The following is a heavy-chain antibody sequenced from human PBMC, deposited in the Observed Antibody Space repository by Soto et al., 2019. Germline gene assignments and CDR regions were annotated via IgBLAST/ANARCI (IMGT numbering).Heavy chain of an antibody. CDR3: ARVAINIIGGWYSDYFDY. CDR2: INPNSGGT. Sequence: XSVKVSYKASGYAFTGYYMHWVRQAPGQGLEWMGWINPNSGGTNYAQKFQGWVTMTRDTSISTAYMELSRLRSDDTAVYYCARVAINIIGGWYSDYFDYWGQGTLVTVSS. V-gene: IGHV1-2*04. J-gene: IGHJ4*02. CDR1: GYAFTGYY. D-gene: IGHD6-19*01.